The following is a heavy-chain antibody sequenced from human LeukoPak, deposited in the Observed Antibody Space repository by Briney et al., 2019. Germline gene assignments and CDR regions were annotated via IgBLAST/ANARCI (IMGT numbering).Heavy chain of an antibody. D-gene: IGHD3-22*01. Sequence: SETLSLTCTVSGGSVSSGSYYWSWIRQPPGKGLEWIGYIYYSGSTNYNPSLKSRVTISVDTSKKQFSLKLSSVTAADTAVYYCARARDHYYDDLNWFDPWGQGTLVTVSS. J-gene: IGHJ5*02. CDR3: ARARDHYYDDLNWFDP. V-gene: IGHV4-61*01. CDR2: IYYSGST. CDR1: GGSVSSGSYY.